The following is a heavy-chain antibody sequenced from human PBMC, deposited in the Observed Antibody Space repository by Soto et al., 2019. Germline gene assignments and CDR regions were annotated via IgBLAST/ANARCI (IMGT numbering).Heavy chain of an antibody. V-gene: IGHV4-59*08. CDR3: ARLGGNDFWSGYYFDY. CDR2: IYYSGST. D-gene: IGHD3-3*01. CDR1: GGSISSYY. Sequence: PSETLSLTCTVSGGSISSYYWSWIRQPPGKGLEWIGYIYYSGSTNYNPSLKSRVTISVDTSKNQFSLKLSSVTAADTAVYYCARLGGNDFWSGYYFDYWGQGTLVTVSS. J-gene: IGHJ4*02.